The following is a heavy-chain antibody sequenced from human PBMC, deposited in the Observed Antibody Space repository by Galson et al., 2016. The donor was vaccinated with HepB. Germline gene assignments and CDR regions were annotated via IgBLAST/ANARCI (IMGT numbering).Heavy chain of an antibody. Sequence: SLRLSCAASGFTFSSYNMNWVRQAPGKGLEWVSSISSSSNSIYDADSVKGRFTISRDNAKNSLFLQMNSLRAEDTAVYYCARDERWPRGMDVWGQGVLVTVSS. CDR3: ARDERWPRGMDV. CDR1: GFTFSSYN. V-gene: IGHV3-21*01. CDR2: ISSSSNSI. D-gene: IGHD6-19*01. J-gene: IGHJ4*02.